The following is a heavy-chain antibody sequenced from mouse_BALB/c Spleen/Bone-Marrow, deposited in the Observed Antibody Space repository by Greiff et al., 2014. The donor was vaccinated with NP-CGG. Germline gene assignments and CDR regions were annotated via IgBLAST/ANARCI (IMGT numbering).Heavy chain of an antibody. CDR1: GFTFSNYW. CDR3: TTGFAY. CDR2: IRLKSNNYAT. Sequence: EVKLVESGGGLVQPGRSMELSCVASGFTFSNYWMDWVRQSPEKGLEWVAEIRLKSNNYATHYAESVRGRFTISRDDSKSSVYLQMNNLRAEDTGIYYCTTGFAYWGQGTLVTVSA. V-gene: IGHV6-6*02. J-gene: IGHJ3*01.